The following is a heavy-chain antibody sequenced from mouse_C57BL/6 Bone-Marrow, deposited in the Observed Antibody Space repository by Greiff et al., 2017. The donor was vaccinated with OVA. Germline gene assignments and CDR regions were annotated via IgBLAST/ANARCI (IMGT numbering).Heavy chain of an antibody. CDR1: GYAFTNYL. Sequence: QVQLKESGAELVRPGTSVKVSCKASGYAFTNYLIEWVKQRPGQGLEWIGVINPGSGGTNYNEKFKGKATLTADKSSSTAYMQLSSLTSEDSAVYFCARPPYAYWGQGTLVTVSA. J-gene: IGHJ3*01. CDR3: ARPPYAY. V-gene: IGHV1-54*01. CDR2: INPGSGGT.